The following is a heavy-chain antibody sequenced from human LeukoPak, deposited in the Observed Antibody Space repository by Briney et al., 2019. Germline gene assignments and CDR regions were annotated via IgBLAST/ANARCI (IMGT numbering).Heavy chain of an antibody. CDR3: ARNRRGGYPDNWFDP. D-gene: IGHD3-22*01. CDR2: IIPIFGTA. Sequence: ASVKVSCKASGGTFSSYAISSVRQAPGQGLEWRGGIIPIFGTANYAQKFQGRVTITADESTSTAYMELSSLRSEDTAVYYCARNRRGGYPDNWFDPWGQGTLVTVSS. J-gene: IGHJ5*02. V-gene: IGHV1-69*13. CDR1: GGTFSSYA.